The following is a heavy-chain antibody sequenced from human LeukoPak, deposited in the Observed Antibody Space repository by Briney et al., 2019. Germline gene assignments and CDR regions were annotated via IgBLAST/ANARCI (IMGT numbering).Heavy chain of an antibody. CDR1: GGSFSGYY. CDR2: INHSGST. D-gene: IGHD6-19*01. Sequence: SETLSLTCAVYGGSFSGYYWSWIRQPPGKGLEWMGEINHSGSTNYNPSLKSRVTISVDTSKNQFSLKLSSVTAADTAVYYCARDLAVAGQGLDYWGQGTLVTVSS. J-gene: IGHJ4*02. CDR3: ARDLAVAGQGLDY. V-gene: IGHV4-34*01.